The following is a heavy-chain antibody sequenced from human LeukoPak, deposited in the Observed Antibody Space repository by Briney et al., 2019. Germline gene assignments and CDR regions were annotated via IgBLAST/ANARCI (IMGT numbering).Heavy chain of an antibody. J-gene: IGHJ6*04. Sequence: GGSLRLSCAASGFTFSSYWMSWVRQAPGKGLEWVANINQDGSGKYYVDSVKGRFTISRDNSKNTLYLQMNSLRAEDTAVYYCAELGITMIGGVWGKGTTVTISS. CDR3: AELGITMIGGV. CDR2: INQDGSGK. CDR1: GFTFSSYW. D-gene: IGHD3-10*02. V-gene: IGHV3-7*01.